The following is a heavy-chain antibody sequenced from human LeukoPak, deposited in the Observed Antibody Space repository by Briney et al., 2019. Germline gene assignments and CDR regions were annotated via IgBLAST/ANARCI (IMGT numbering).Heavy chain of an antibody. Sequence: PSGTLSLTCAVSGDSISNNYLWRWVRQFRGKGLEYIGEIYRTGRTNYNPSLKSRVTISIDKSENQFSLNLRSVTAADTAVYYCGRHDYGDSSAAFDIWGQGTMVTVSS. V-gene: IGHV4-4*02. D-gene: IGHD4-17*01. CDR3: GRHDYGDSSAAFDI. J-gene: IGHJ3*02. CDR1: GDSISNNYL. CDR2: IYRTGRT.